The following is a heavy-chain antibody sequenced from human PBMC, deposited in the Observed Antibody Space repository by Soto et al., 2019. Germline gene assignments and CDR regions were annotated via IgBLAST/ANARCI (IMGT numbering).Heavy chain of an antibody. Sequence: QVHLVQSGVEVKEPGASVKVSCKASGYTFTDYGISWVRQAPGQGLEWMGWISVASGGARYAQKLQGRLTMTADTSTTTVYMELRSLRSDDTAVYFCARDYYQLGSYLTDCFDPWGQGTLVTVSS. D-gene: IGHD3-10*01. CDR3: ARDYYQLGSYLTDCFDP. CDR1: GYTFTDYG. CDR2: ISVASGGA. V-gene: IGHV1-18*01. J-gene: IGHJ5*02.